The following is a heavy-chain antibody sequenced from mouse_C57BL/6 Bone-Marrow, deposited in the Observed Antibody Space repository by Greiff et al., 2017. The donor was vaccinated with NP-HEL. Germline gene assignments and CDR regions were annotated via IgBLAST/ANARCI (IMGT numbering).Heavy chain of an antibody. D-gene: IGHD2-3*01. V-gene: IGHV3-6*01. J-gene: IGHJ1*03. CDR3: ARGDGYLGFEV. CDR1: GYSITSGYY. Sequence: DVQLQESGPGLVKPSPSLSLTCSVTGYSITSGYYWNWIRQFPGNKLEWMGYISYDGSNNYNPSLKNRISITRYTSKNQFFLKLNSVTTEDTATYYCARGDGYLGFEVWGTGTTVTVSS. CDR2: ISYDGSN.